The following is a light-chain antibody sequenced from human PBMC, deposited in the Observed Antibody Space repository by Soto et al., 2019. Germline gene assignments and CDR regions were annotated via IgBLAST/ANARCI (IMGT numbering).Light chain of an antibody. CDR1: QSVSSN. J-gene: IGKJ1*01. V-gene: IGKV3-15*01. Sequence: EMVMTQSPATLSVSPGERATLSCRASQSVSSNLAGYQQKPGQAPRLLIYGASTRATGVPARFSGSGSGTEFPLTISSLQSEDFAVYHCQHYNSWPRAFGQGTKVESK. CDR2: GAS. CDR3: QHYNSWPRA.